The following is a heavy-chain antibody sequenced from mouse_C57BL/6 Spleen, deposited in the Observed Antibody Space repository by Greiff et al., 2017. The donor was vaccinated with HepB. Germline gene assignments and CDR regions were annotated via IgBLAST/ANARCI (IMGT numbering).Heavy chain of an antibody. CDR2: ISSGSSTI. Sequence: EVMLVESGGGLVKPGGSLKLSCAASGFTFSDYGMHWVRQAPEKGLEWVAYISSGSSTIYYADTVKGRFTISRDNAKNTLFLQMTSLRSEDTAMYYCARVYGNYGYAMDYWGQGTSVTVSS. D-gene: IGHD2-1*01. CDR3: ARVYGNYGYAMDY. V-gene: IGHV5-17*01. CDR1: GFTFSDYG. J-gene: IGHJ4*01.